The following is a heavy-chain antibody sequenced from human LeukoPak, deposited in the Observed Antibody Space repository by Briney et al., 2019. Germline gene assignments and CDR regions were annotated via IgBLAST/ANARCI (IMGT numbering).Heavy chain of an antibody. CDR2: INHSGST. D-gene: IGHD3-16*02. Sequence: TSDTLSLTCAVYGGSFSGYYWSWIRQPPGKGLEWIGEINHSGSTNYNPSLKSRVTISVDTSKNQFSLKLSSVTAADTAVYYCALMITFGEVIVDYWGQGTLVSVST. CDR1: GGSFSGYY. CDR3: ALMITFGEVIVDY. V-gene: IGHV4-34*01. J-gene: IGHJ4*02.